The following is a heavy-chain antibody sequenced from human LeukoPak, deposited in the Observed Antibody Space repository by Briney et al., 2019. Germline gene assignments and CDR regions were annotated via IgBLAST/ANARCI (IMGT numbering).Heavy chain of an antibody. Sequence: GGSLRLSCAASGFTFSSYGMHWVRQAPGKGLEWVANIKQDGSEKYYVNSVKGRFTISRDNAKNSLYLQMNSLRAEDTAVYYCARARRSFDYWGQGTLVTVSS. CDR2: IKQDGSEK. CDR1: GFTFSSYG. CDR3: ARARRSFDY. V-gene: IGHV3-7*01. J-gene: IGHJ4*02.